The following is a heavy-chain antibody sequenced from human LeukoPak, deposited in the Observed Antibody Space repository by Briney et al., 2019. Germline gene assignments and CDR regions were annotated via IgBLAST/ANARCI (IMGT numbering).Heavy chain of an antibody. D-gene: IGHD2-15*01. J-gene: IGHJ4*02. Sequence: SETLSLTCAVYGGSFSGYYWSWIRQSPGRGLEWIGEVSHTGDTDYNPSLKNRLTISIDTSNKQFSLRLTSVTAADTAVYYCARTPGAFDSWGQGTLVTVSS. CDR2: VSHTGDT. CDR3: ARTPGAFDS. V-gene: IGHV4-34*01. CDR1: GGSFSGYY.